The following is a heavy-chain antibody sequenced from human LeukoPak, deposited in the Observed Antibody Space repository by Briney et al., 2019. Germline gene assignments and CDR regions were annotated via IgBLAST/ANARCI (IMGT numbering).Heavy chain of an antibody. CDR1: GYTFTRYG. J-gene: IGHJ4*02. CDR2: IRAYNGNT. CDR3: ARDWMSGAVPPTGLPPHFFDY. Sequence: ASVKVSCKPSGYTFTRYGISWVRQAPGQGLEWMGWIRAYNGNTNFAQKLQGRVTLTTDTSTNTAYMDPRSLTSDDTAVYYCARDWMSGAVPPTGLPPHFFDYWGQGALVTVSS. V-gene: IGHV1-18*01. D-gene: IGHD3-9*01.